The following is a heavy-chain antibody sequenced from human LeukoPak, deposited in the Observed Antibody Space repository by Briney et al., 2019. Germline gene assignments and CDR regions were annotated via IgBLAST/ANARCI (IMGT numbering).Heavy chain of an antibody. J-gene: IGHJ4*02. CDR3: ARMSGNSPPKERLDY. CDR2: IYYSGST. CDR1: GGSISSGGYY. V-gene: IGHV4-31*03. D-gene: IGHD2/OR15-2a*01. Sequence: KTSETLSLTCTVSGGSISSGGYYWSWIGQHPGKGLEWIGYIYYSGSTYYNPSLKSRVTISVDTSKNQFSLKLSSVTAADTAVYYCARMSGNSPPKERLDYWGQGTLVTVSS.